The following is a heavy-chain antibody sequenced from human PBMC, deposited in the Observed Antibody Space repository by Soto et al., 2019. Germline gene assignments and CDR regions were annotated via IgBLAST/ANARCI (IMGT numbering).Heavy chain of an antibody. CDR2: ISSSSSYI. J-gene: IGHJ6*02. V-gene: IGHV3-21*01. CDR3: ARVVDYYDPYHSYGMDV. Sequence: GGSLRLSCAASGFTFSSYNMNWVRQAPGKGLEWVSSISSSSSYIYYADSVKGRFTISRDNAKNSLYLQMNSLRAEDTAVYYCARVVDYYDPYHSYGMDVWGQGTTVTLSS. CDR1: GFTFSSYN. D-gene: IGHD3-22*01.